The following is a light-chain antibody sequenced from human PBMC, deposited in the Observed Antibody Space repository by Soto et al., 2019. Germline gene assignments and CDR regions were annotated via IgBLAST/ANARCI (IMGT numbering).Light chain of an antibody. Sequence: SSELTQPPSVSVAPGQTARLPCGGSNIGSKTVHWYQQKPGQAPVLVVYDDADRPSGIPERFSGSNSGNTAALTISRVEAGHEADYYCQVWDANTDHVVFGGGTKLTVL. CDR1: NIGSKT. J-gene: IGLJ2*01. V-gene: IGLV3-21*02. CDR3: QVWDANTDHVV. CDR2: DDA.